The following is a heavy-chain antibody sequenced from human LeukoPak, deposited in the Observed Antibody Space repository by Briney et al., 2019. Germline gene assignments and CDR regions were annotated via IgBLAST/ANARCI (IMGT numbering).Heavy chain of an antibody. D-gene: IGHD6-6*01. CDR1: GFTFSNYA. CDR2: IKQDGSEK. CDR3: ARAEYSTSPFDY. Sequence: GGSLRLSCAASGFTFSNYAMSWVRQAPGKGLEWVANIKQDGSEKYYVDSVKGRFTISRDNAENSLYLQMDSLRAEDTAVYYCARAEYSTSPFDYWGQGTLVTVSS. J-gene: IGHJ4*02. V-gene: IGHV3-7*05.